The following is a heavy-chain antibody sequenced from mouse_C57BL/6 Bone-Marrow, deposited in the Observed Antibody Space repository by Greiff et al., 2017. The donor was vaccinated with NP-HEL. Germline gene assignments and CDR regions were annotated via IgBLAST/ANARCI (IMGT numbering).Heavy chain of an antibody. V-gene: IGHV5-6*01. J-gene: IGHJ3*01. D-gene: IGHD1-1*01. CDR2: ISSGGSYT. CDR1: GFTFSSYG. Sequence: EVQLMESGGDLVKPGGSLKLSCAASGFTFSSYGMSWVRQTPDKRLEWVATISSGGSYTYYPDSVKGRFTISRDNAKNTLYLQMSSLKSEDTAMYYCARRCYGAWFAYWGQGTLVTVSA. CDR3: ARRCYGAWFAY.